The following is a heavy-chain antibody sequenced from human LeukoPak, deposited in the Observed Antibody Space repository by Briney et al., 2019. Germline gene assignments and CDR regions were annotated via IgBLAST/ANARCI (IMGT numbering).Heavy chain of an antibody. CDR3: TKVGLSGLFDY. V-gene: IGHV4-59*01. Sequence: SETLSLTCTVSGVSINDFYWTWIRQSPGNGLEWIGYIYYDESTDYNPSLKSRVTMSIDTSRSQFSLKLNSVTAADTAVYYCTKVGLSGLFDYWGQGALVTVSS. CDR1: GVSINDFY. CDR2: IYYDEST. D-gene: IGHD3-10*01. J-gene: IGHJ4*02.